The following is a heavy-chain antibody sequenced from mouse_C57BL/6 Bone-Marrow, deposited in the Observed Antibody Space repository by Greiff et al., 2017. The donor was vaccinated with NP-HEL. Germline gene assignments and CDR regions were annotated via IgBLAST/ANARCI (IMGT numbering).Heavy chain of an antibody. D-gene: IGHD2-5*01. CDR2: IYPGSGNT. J-gene: IGHJ2*01. V-gene: IGHV1-76*01. CDR1: GYTFTNYY. Sequence: VMLVESGAELVRPGASVKLSCKASGYTFTNYYINWVKQRPGQGLEWIARIYPGSGNTYYNEKFKGKATLTAEKSSSTAYMQLSSLTSEDSAVYFCATPNSNYGDYWGQGTTLTVSS. CDR3: ATPNSNYGDY.